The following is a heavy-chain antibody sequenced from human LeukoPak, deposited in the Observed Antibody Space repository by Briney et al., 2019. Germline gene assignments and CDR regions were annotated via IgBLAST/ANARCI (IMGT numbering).Heavy chain of an antibody. CDR1: GGSFSGHY. CDR2: NNHSGST. V-gene: IGHV4-34*01. CDR3: AREPYHDSSGYQDY. Sequence: SETLSLTCAVYGGSFSGHYWSWIRQPPGKGLEWIGENNHSGSTNYNPSLKSRVTISVDTSKNQFSLKLSSVTAADTAVYYCAREPYHDSSGYQDYWGQGTLVTVSS. D-gene: IGHD3-22*01. J-gene: IGHJ4*02.